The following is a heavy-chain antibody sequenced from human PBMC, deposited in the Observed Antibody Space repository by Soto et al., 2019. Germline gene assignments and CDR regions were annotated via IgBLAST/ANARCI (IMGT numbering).Heavy chain of an antibody. CDR1: GYSFTSYW. J-gene: IGHJ6*02. D-gene: IGHD6-13*01. V-gene: IGHV5-10-1*01. Sequence: PGESLKISCKGSGYSFTSYWISWVRQMPGKGLEWMGRIDPSDSYTNYSPSFQGHVTISADKSISTAYLQWRSLKASDTAMYYCARTSAAGKYYYGMDVWGQGTTVTVSS. CDR3: ARTSAAGKYYYGMDV. CDR2: IDPSDSYT.